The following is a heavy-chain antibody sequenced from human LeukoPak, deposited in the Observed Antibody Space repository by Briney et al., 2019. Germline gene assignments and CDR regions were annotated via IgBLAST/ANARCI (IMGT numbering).Heavy chain of an antibody. CDR3: ARDYYDSSGYYYFDY. D-gene: IGHD3-22*01. CDR2: IKQDGSEK. Sequence: GGSLRLSCAASGFTFSSYWMSWVRQAPGKGLEWVANIKQDGSEKYYVDSVKGRFTISRDNAKNSLYLQMNSLRAEDTAGYYCARDYYDSSGYYYFDYWGQRTLVTVSS. V-gene: IGHV3-7*01. CDR1: GFTFSSYW. J-gene: IGHJ4*02.